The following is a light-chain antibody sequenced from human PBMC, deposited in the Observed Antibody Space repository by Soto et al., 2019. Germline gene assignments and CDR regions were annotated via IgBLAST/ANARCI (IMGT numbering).Light chain of an antibody. Sequence: EIVLTQSPGTLSLSPGERATLSCRASQSVTSNYLACYQQKPGQSPRLLIYGASIRATGIPGRFSGSGSGTDFTLTISRLEPEDSAVYYCQQYASSRTWTFGQGTKV. CDR3: QQYASSRTWT. J-gene: IGKJ1*01. CDR1: QSVTSNY. V-gene: IGKV3-20*01. CDR2: GAS.